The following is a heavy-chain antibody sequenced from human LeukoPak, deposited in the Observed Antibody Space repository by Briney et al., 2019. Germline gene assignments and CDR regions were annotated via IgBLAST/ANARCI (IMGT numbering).Heavy chain of an antibody. J-gene: IGHJ4*02. Sequence: PGGPLRLSCAASGFSFSSYSMNWVPQAPGKGLERVSYINGSGNHKHYTDSVKGRFTISRDNAKNALYLQNNSLRAEYMDLDFCARDYLYAFDYWGQGTLVTVSS. CDR1: GFSFSSYS. D-gene: IGHD2-2*01. V-gene: IGHV3-48*01. CDR2: INGSGNHK. CDR3: ARDYLYAFDY.